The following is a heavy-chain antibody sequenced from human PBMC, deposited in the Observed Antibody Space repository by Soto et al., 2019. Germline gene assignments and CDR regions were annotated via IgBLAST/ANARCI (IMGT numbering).Heavy chain of an antibody. D-gene: IGHD1-26*01. V-gene: IGHV3-9*01. CDR2: ISWNSGSI. CDR3: AKDISGRGSFYYYFGMDV. J-gene: IGHJ6*02. Sequence: SLRLSCAASGFTFDDYAMHWVRQAPGKGLEWVSGISWNSGSIGYADSVKARFTISRDNAKNFLYLQMNSLRAEDTAFYYCAKDISGRGSFYYYFGMDVWGQGITVTVSS. CDR1: GFTFDDYA.